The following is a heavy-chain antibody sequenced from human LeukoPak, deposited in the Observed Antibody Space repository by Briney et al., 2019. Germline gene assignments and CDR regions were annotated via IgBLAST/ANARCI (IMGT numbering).Heavy chain of an antibody. CDR3: ARDRSSGYSYAGFDY. J-gene: IGHJ4*02. Sequence: GSSVKVSCKXSGGTFSSYAISWVRQAPGQGLEWMGGIIPIFGTANYAQKFQGRVTITTDKSTSTAYMELSSLRFEDTAVYYCARDRSSGYSYAGFDYWGQGTLVTVSS. CDR1: GGTFSSYA. V-gene: IGHV1-69*05. CDR2: IIPIFGTA. D-gene: IGHD5-18*01.